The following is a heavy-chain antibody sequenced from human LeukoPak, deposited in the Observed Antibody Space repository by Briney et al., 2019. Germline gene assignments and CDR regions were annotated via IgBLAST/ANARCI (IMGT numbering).Heavy chain of an antibody. V-gene: IGHV3-30*02. CDR1: GFTFISYG. Sequence: EPGGSLRLSCAASGFTFISYGMHWVRQAPGKGLEWVTFIRYDGSNKYYADSVKGRFIISRDNSKNTLYLQMNSLRAEDTAVYYCARDPHPGIAVAGYDAFDIWGQGTMVTVSS. J-gene: IGHJ3*02. CDR2: IRYDGSNK. D-gene: IGHD6-19*01. CDR3: ARDPHPGIAVAGYDAFDI.